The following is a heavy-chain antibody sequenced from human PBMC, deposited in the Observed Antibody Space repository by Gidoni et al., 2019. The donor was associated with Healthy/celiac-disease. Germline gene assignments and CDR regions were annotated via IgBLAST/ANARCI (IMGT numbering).Heavy chain of an antibody. J-gene: IGHJ5*02. Sequence: QVQLVQSGAEVKKPGASVKVSCKASGSTFTSYHMHWVRQAPGQGLEWMGIINPSGGSTSYAQKFQGRVTMTRDTSTSTGYMELSSLRSEDTAVYYCAREILLWFGEPPRGWFDPWGQGTLVTVSS. D-gene: IGHD3-10*01. CDR1: GSTFTSYH. CDR3: AREILLWFGEPPRGWFDP. CDR2: INPSGGST. V-gene: IGHV1-46*01.